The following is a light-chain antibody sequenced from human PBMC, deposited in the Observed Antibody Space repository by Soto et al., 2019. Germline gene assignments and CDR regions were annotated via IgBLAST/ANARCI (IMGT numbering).Light chain of an antibody. V-gene: IGKV3-20*01. J-gene: IGKJ2*01. Sequence: EIVLTQSPGTLSLSPGERATLSCRASQSVSSNYLAWYQQKPGQAPRLLIYGASSRATGIPDRFSGSGSGTDFTLTISRLEPEDFAVYYCQQYSTSPYTFGQGTKLEI. CDR2: GAS. CDR1: QSVSSNY. CDR3: QQYSTSPYT.